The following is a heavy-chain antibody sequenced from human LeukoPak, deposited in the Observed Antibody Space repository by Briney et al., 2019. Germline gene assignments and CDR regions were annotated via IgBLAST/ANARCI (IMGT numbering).Heavy chain of an antibody. V-gene: IGHV4-34*01. J-gene: IGHJ4*02. CDR2: INHSGST. CDR1: GGSISSYY. Sequence: PSETLSLTCTVSGGSISSYYWSWIRQPPGKGLEWIGEINHSGSTNYNPSLKSRVTISVDTSKNQFSLKLSSVTAADTAVYYCARGPHVLMVYAPVDYWGQGTLVTVSS. D-gene: IGHD2-8*01. CDR3: ARGPHVLMVYAPVDY.